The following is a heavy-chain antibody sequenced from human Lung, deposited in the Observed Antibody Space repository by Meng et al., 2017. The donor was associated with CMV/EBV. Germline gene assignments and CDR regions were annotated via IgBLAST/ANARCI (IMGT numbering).Heavy chain of an antibody. Sequence: LSLTXAASGFTFSSYAMHWVRQAPGKGLEWVAVISYDGSNKYYADSVKGRFTISRDNSKNTLYLQMNSLRAEDTAVYYCAGSPPVSGYGLDCWGQGTLVTVSS. CDR3: AGSPPVSGYGLDC. V-gene: IGHV3-30-3*01. CDR2: ISYDGSNK. CDR1: GFTFSSYA. J-gene: IGHJ4*02. D-gene: IGHD5-12*01.